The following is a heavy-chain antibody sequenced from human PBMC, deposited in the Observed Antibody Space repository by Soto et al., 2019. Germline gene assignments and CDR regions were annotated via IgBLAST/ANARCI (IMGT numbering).Heavy chain of an antibody. CDR1: GGSISSYY. V-gene: IGHV4-59*01. CDR3: ARVGVGYDSSGPSFDY. J-gene: IGHJ4*02. D-gene: IGHD3-22*01. Sequence: SETLSLTCTVSGGSISSYYWSWIRQPPGKGLEWIGYIYYSGSTNYNPSLKSRVTISVDTSKNQFSLKLSSVTAADTAVYYCARVGVGYDSSGPSFDYWGQGTLVTVSS. CDR2: IYYSGST.